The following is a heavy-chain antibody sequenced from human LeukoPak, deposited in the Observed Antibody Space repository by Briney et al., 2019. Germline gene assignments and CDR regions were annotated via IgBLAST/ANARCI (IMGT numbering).Heavy chain of an antibody. J-gene: IGHJ4*02. CDR1: GFTFSSYA. D-gene: IGHD3-16*01. Sequence: GGSLRLSCAASGFTFSSYAMSWVRQAPGKGLEWVSAISGSGGSTYYADSVKGRFTISRDNSKNTLYLQINSLRAEDTAVYYCAKTFWGSSRGYFDYWGQGTLVTVSS. CDR2: ISGSGGST. V-gene: IGHV3-23*01. CDR3: AKTFWGSSRGYFDY.